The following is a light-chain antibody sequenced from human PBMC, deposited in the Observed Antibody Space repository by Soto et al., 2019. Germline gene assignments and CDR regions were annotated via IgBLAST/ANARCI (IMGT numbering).Light chain of an antibody. CDR1: QSVTNF. V-gene: IGKV3-11*01. Sequence: EIVLTQSPGTLSLSPGERATLSCRASQSVTNFLAWYQQKPGQSPSLLIYNASHRATGIPARFSGSGSGTDFTLTIGSLEPEDFAVYYCHQRYRWPETFGQGTKV. CDR2: NAS. CDR3: HQRYRWPET. J-gene: IGKJ1*01.